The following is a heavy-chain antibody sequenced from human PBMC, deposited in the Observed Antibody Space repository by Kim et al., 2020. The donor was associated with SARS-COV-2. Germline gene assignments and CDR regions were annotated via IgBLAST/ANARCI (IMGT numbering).Heavy chain of an antibody. D-gene: IGHD4-17*01. Sequence: YAESVKGRFTIYRDNSKNTLYLQMNSLRAEDTAVYYCAKDSAVTPLSVYWGQGTLVTVSS. V-gene: IGHV3-23*01. J-gene: IGHJ4*02. CDR3: AKDSAVTPLSVY.